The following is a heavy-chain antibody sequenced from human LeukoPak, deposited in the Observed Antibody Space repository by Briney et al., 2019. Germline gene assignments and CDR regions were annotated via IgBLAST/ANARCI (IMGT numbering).Heavy chain of an antibody. Sequence: PGGSLRLSCAASGFIFSDHYMDWVRQAPGKGLEWVGRTRNKANSYTTTYAASVKGRFTVSRGDSKNSLYLQMNSLKTEDTAVYYCTRVSSIAGAKDFDYWGQGTLVAVSS. CDR1: GFIFSDHY. J-gene: IGHJ4*02. V-gene: IGHV3-72*01. CDR3: TRVSSIAGAKDFDY. D-gene: IGHD1-26*01. CDR2: TRNKANSYTT.